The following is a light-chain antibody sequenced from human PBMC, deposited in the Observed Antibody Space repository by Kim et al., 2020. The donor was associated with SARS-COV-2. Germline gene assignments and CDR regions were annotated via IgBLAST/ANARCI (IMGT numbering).Light chain of an antibody. V-gene: IGKV1-33*01. Sequence: DIQVTQSPSSLSASVGDRVTITCQASQDIGNYLNWYQQKPGKGPRFLISDASNLEIGVPSRFSGSGSATHFTLTISSLQAEDNATYYCQHLYTFGQGTKLEI. CDR2: DAS. CDR1: QDIGNY. J-gene: IGKJ2*01. CDR3: QHLYT.